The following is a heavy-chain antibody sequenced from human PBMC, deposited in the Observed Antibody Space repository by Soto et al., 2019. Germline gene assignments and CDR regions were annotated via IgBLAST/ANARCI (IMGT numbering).Heavy chain of an antibody. Sequence: EVQLVESGGGLIQPGGSLRLSCAASGFTVSSNYMSWVRQAPGKGLEWVSVIYSGGSTYYADSVKGRFTISRDNSKNTLYLQMDSLRAEDTAVYYCARWWELLHIDYWGQGTLVTVSS. CDR3: ARWWELLHIDY. J-gene: IGHJ4*02. V-gene: IGHV3-53*01. CDR1: GFTVSSNY. CDR2: IYSGGST. D-gene: IGHD1-26*01.